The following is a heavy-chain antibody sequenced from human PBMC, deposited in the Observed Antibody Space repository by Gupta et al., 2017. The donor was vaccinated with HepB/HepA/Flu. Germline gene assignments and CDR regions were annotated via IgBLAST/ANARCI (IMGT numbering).Heavy chain of an antibody. CDR1: GFTFSSYA. J-gene: IGHJ4*02. CDR2: ISYDGSNK. D-gene: IGHD2-15*01. V-gene: IGHV3-30-3*01. Sequence: QVQLVESGGGGVQPGRSLRLSCAASGFTFSSYAMHWVRQAPGKGLEWVAVISYDGSNKYYADSVKGRFTISRDNSKNTLYLQMNSLRAEDTAVYYCARDTLYYFDYWGQGTLVTVSS. CDR3: ARDTLYYFDY.